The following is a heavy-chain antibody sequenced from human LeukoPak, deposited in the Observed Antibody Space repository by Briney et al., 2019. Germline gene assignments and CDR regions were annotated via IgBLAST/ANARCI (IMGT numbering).Heavy chain of an antibody. D-gene: IGHD5-12*01. CDR2: INPNSGGT. Sequence: GASVKVSCKASGYTFTGYYRHWVRQAPGQGLEWMGWINPNSGGTNYAQKFQGRVTMTRDTSISTAYMELSRLRSDDTAVYYCARGGVRRGYSGYDFDYWGQGTLVTVSS. V-gene: IGHV1-2*02. CDR1: GYTFTGYY. CDR3: ARGGVRRGYSGYDFDY. J-gene: IGHJ4*02.